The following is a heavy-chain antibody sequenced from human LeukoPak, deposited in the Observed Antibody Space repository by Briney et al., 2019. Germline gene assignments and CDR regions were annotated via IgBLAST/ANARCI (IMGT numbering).Heavy chain of an antibody. Sequence: GGSLRLSCAASGFTVSSNYMSWVRKAPGKGLEWVSVIYSGGSTYYTDSVKGRFTISRDNSKNTLYLQMNSLRAEDTAVYYCARDSNYYDSSGYLLDAFDIWGQGTMVTVSS. D-gene: IGHD3-22*01. CDR1: GFTVSSNY. J-gene: IGHJ3*02. CDR3: ARDSNYYDSSGYLLDAFDI. V-gene: IGHV3-53*01. CDR2: IYSGGST.